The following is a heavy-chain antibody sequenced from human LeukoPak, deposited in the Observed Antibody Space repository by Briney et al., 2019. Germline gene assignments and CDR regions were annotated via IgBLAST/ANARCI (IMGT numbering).Heavy chain of an antibody. CDR3: AKGSFDV. CDR1: GFTFSSYA. V-gene: IGHV3-23*01. Sequence: GGSLRLSCAASGFTFSSYAMGWVRQAPGKGLEWVSAISGSGGSTYYADSVKGRFTISRGNSNLYLHMTSLRDEDTALYYCAKGSFDVWGQGTVVIVSS. J-gene: IGHJ3*01. CDR2: ISGSGGST.